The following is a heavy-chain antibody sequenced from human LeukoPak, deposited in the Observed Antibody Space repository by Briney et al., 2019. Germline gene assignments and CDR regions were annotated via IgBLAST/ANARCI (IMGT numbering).Heavy chain of an antibody. CDR3: ARGGRVAAADPPYYYYYMDV. J-gene: IGHJ6*03. CDR1: GGTFRSYA. Sequence: ASVKVSCKASGGTFRSYAISWVRQAPGQGLEWMGGIIPIFGTANYAQKFQGRVTITTDESTSTAYMELSSLRSEDTAVYYCARGGRVAAADPPYYYYYMDVWGKGTTVTVSS. D-gene: IGHD6-13*01. V-gene: IGHV1-69*05. CDR2: IIPIFGTA.